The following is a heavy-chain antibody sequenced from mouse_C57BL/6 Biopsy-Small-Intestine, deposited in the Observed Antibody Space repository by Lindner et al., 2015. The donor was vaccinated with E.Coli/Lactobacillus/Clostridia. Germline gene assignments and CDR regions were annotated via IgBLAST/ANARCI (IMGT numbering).Heavy chain of an antibody. CDR3: AREGGNYGGNSDY. V-gene: IGHV1-66*01. D-gene: IGHD2-1*01. J-gene: IGHJ2*01. CDR1: GYSFTSYY. Sequence: VQLQESGPELVKPGASVKISCKASGYSFTSYYIHWVKQRPGRGLEWIGWIYPGSGNSKYNEKFKGKATLTADTSSSTAYMQLSSLTSEDSAVYYCAREGGNYGGNSDYWGQGTTLTVSS. CDR2: IYPGSGNS.